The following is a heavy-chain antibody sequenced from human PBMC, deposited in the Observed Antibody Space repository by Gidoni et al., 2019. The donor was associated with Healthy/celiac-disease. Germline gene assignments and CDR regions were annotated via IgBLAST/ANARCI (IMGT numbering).Heavy chain of an antibody. V-gene: IGHV3-33*01. CDR2: IWYDGSNK. D-gene: IGHD3-3*01. Sequence: QVQLVESGGVVVQPGRSLRLSCAASGFTFSSYGMHWVRQAPGKGLEWVAVIWYDGSNKYYADSVKGRFTISRDNSKNTLYLQMNSLRAEDTAVYYCARDLLEWLFALDYWGQGTLVTVSS. CDR3: ARDLLEWLFALDY. CDR1: GFTFSSYG. J-gene: IGHJ4*02.